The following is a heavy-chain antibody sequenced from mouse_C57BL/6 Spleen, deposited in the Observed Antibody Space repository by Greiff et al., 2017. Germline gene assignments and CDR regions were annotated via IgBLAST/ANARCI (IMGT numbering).Heavy chain of an antibody. CDR1: GYTFTDYE. CDR2: IDPETGGT. V-gene: IGHV1-15*01. CDR3: TREGYGSNY. J-gene: IGHJ2*01. Sequence: QVHVKQSGAELVRPGASVTLSCKASGYTFTDYEMHWVKQTPVHGLEWIGAIDPETGGTAYNQKFKGKAILTADKSSSTAYMELRSLTSEDSAVYYCTREGYGSNYWGQGTTLTVSS. D-gene: IGHD1-1*01.